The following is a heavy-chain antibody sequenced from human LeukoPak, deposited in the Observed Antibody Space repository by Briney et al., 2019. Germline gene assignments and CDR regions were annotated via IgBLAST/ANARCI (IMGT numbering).Heavy chain of an antibody. CDR1: GFTVSNNY. V-gene: IGHV3-30-3*01. CDR2: ISYDGSNK. CDR3: ARPGVDCSGGSCYSTGFDP. Sequence: GGSLRLSCAASGFTVSNNYMSWVRQAPGKGLEWVAVISYDGSNKYYADSVKGRFTISRDNSKNTLYLQMNSLRAEDTAVYYCARPGVDCSGGSCYSTGFDPWGQGTLVTVSS. J-gene: IGHJ5*02. D-gene: IGHD2-15*01.